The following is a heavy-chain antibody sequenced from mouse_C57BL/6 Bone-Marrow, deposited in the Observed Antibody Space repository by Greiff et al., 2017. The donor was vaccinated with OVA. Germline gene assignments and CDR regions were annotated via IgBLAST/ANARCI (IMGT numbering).Heavy chain of an antibody. V-gene: IGHV1-76*01. CDR2: IYPGSGNT. Sequence: QVQLQQSGAELVRPGASVKLSCKASGYTFTDYYINWVKQRPGQGLEWIARIYPGSGNTYYNEKFKGKATLTAEKSSSTAYMQLSSLTSEDSAVYFCARGDYSKGIYYAMDYWGQGTSVTVSS. D-gene: IGHD2-5*01. CDR3: ARGDYSKGIYYAMDY. J-gene: IGHJ4*01. CDR1: GYTFTDYY.